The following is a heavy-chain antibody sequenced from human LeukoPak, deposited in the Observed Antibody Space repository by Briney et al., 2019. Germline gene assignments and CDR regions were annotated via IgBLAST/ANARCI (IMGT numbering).Heavy chain of an antibody. V-gene: IGHV4-34*01. Sequence: PSETLSLTCAVYGGSFSGCYWSWIRQPPGKGLEWIGEINHSGSTNYNPSLKSRVTISVDTSKNQFSLKLSSVTAADTAVYYCARDTDGSWFDPWGQGTLVTVSS. CDR2: INHSGST. CDR3: ARDTDGSWFDP. J-gene: IGHJ5*02. CDR1: GGSFSGCY. D-gene: IGHD2-8*02.